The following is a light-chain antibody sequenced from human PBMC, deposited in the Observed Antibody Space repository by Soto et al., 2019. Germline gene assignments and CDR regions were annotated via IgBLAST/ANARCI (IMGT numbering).Light chain of an antibody. J-gene: IGKJ2*01. Sequence: DIVMTQSPDSLAVSLGERATINCKSSQSVLHSSHNENYLVWYQQKPGQPPKLLIYWASTRESGVPDRFSGSRSGTDFTLTISSLQAEDVAFYYCQQYYSTPYTFGQGTKLEIK. V-gene: IGKV4-1*01. CDR2: WAS. CDR3: QQYYSTPYT. CDR1: QSVLHSSHNENY.